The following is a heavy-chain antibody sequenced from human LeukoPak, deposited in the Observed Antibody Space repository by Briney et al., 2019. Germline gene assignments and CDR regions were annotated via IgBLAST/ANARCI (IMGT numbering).Heavy chain of an antibody. V-gene: IGHV3-48*03. CDR3: IPPAAGLRRTISTECFQH. Sequence: GGSLRLSCAAAGLTFSSYDMYWVRQAPGKGLEWVAYISSSGETIYYAASVKGRFTISRDNANKSLYLRMNSLRVEDTAIYYCIPPAAGLRRTISTECFQHWGQGALVTVSS. J-gene: IGHJ1*01. CDR2: ISSSGETI. CDR1: GLTFSSYD. D-gene: IGHD2-2*01.